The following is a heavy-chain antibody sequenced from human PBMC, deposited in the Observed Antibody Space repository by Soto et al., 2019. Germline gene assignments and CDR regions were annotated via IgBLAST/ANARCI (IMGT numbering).Heavy chain of an antibody. CDR1: GYTFTSYA. Sequence: GASVKVSCKASGYTFTSYAMHWVRQAPGQRLEWMGWINAGNGNTKYPQKFQGRVTITRDTSASTAYMELSSLRSEDTAVYYCARDPVLNYYGSGSYNWFDPWGQGTLVTVSS. V-gene: IGHV1-3*01. J-gene: IGHJ5*02. CDR2: INAGNGNT. CDR3: ARDPVLNYYGSGSYNWFDP. D-gene: IGHD3-10*01.